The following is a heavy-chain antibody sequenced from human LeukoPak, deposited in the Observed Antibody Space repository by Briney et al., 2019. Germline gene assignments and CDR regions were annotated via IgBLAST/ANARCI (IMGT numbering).Heavy chain of an antibody. CDR2: ISYDGSNK. V-gene: IGHV3-30-3*01. CDR3: ARGPALGVRGAHLDY. Sequence: GGSLRLSCAASGFTFSSYAMHWVRQAPGKGLEWVAVISYDGSNKYYADSVKGRFTISRDNSKNTLLLEMNTLRAEDTAVYYCARGPALGVRGAHLDYWGQGILVTVSS. D-gene: IGHD3-10*01. CDR1: GFTFSSYA. J-gene: IGHJ4*02.